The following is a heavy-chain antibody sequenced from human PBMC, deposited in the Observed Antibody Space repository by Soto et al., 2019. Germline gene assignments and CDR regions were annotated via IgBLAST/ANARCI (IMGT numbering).Heavy chain of an antibody. CDR2: IIPVFRAP. D-gene: IGHD6-19*01. CDR1: GVFSNFA. V-gene: IGHV1-69*01. J-gene: IGHJ4*02. CDR3: ARLPNTSGSTRHIDY. Sequence: QVQLVQSGAEVKRPGSSVKVSCKASGVFSNFAVSWVRQAPGQGLEWMGAIIPVFRAPTYAQKFQGRVRIPADEPTRTAYRELSSLRSDDTAVYYCARLPNTSGSTRHIDYWGQGTLVTVSS.